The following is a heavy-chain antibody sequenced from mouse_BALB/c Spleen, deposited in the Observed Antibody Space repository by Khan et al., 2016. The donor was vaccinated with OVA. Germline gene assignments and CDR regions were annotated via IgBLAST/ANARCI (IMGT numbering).Heavy chain of an antibody. CDR3: ARDGSRYNYAMDY. V-gene: IGHV3-2*02. CDR1: GYSITSDYA. J-gene: IGHJ4*01. D-gene: IGHD2-3*01. Sequence: EVQLQESGPGLVKPSQSLSLTCTVTGYSITSDYAWNWIRQFPGNKLEWMGYISYSGSTNYNPSLKSRISITRDTSKNQFFLQLNSVTTEDTATYYCARDGSRYNYAMDYWGQGTSGPFSS. CDR2: ISYSGST.